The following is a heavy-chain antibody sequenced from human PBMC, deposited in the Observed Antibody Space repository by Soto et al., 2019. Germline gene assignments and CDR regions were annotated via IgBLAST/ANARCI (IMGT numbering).Heavy chain of an antibody. CDR2: IIPIFGTA. Sequence: QVQLVQSGAEVKKPGSSVKVSCKASGGTFSSYAISWVRQAPGQGLEWMGGIIPIFGTANYAQKFQGRVTITADESTSTAYMELGSLRSEDTAVYYCARDLGIVPAASPYYYYGMDVWGQGTTVTVSS. J-gene: IGHJ6*02. V-gene: IGHV1-69*01. CDR3: ARDLGIVPAASPYYYYGMDV. CDR1: GGTFSSYA. D-gene: IGHD2-2*01.